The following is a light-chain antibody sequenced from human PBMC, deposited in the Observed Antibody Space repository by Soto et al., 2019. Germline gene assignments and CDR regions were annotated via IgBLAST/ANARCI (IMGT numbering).Light chain of an antibody. J-gene: IGKJ4*01. V-gene: IGKV1-33*01. CDR3: QQYVNALS. CDR1: QDISNH. CDR2: DAS. Sequence: DIPMTQSPSSLSASAGDRVTITCQASQDISNHLNWYQQKPGKAPKLLINDASNLETGVPSRFSGSGSGTDFTLTISSLQPEDIATYYCQQYVNALSFGGGTKVEIK.